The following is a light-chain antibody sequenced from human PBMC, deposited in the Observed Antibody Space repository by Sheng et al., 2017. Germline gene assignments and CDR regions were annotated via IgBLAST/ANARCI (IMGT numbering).Light chain of an antibody. CDR3: QHYHTYPWS. CDR1: QSITAY. Sequence: IQLTQSPPSLSASVGDRVTLSCRASQSITAYINWYQQKPGKVPNLLIYATSNLQSGVPSRFSGSGSGTEFTLTVSSLQPDDFATYYCQHYHTYPWSFGQGTKVEIK. V-gene: IGKV1-39*01. J-gene: IGKJ1*01. CDR2: ATS.